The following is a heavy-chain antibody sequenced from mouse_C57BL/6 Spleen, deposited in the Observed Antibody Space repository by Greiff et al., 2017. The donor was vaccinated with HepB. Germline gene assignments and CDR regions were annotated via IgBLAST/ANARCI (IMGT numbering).Heavy chain of an antibody. CDR3: ASTFYGSWFAY. CDR1: GFSLTSYG. Sequence: VQLKESGPGLVQPSQSLSITCTVSGFSLTSYGVHWVRQSPGKGLEWLGVIWSGGSTDYNAAFISRLSISKDNSKSQVFFKMNSLQADDTAIYYCASTFYGSWFAYWGQGTLVTVSA. J-gene: IGHJ3*01. D-gene: IGHD2-9*01. CDR2: IWSGGST. V-gene: IGHV2-2*01.